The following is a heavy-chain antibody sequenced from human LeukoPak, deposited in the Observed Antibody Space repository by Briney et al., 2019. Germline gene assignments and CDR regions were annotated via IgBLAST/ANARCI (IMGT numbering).Heavy chain of an antibody. J-gene: IGHJ1*01. Sequence: GGSLRLSCSASGFTFSSYAMHWVRQAPGKGLEYVSAISSNGGSTYYADSVKGRFIISRDNSKNTLYLQMGSLRAEDTAVYYCVKDKGYIPESPFQHWGQGTLVTVSS. V-gene: IGHV3-64D*09. CDR3: VKDKGYIPESPFQH. CDR1: GFTFSSYA. CDR2: ISSNGGST. D-gene: IGHD5-12*01.